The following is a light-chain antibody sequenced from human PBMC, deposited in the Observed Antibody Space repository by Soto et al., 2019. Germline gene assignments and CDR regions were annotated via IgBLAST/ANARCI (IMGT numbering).Light chain of an antibody. CDR3: TSYTSSSTLV. Sequence: QSVLTQPASVSGSTGQSITIFCTGTSSDVGGYNYVSWYQQHPGKAPKLMIYEVRNRCSGVSNRFSDAKSGNTASLTICGRQAEDEADYYCTSYTSSSTLVYGTGTKLTVL. CDR2: EVR. V-gene: IGLV2-14*01. CDR1: SSDVGGYNY. J-gene: IGLJ1*01.